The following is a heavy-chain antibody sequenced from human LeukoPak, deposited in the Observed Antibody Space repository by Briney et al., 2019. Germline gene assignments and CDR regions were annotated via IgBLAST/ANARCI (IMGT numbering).Heavy chain of an antibody. CDR3: ARGIVGATTGD. V-gene: IGHV1-2*02. CDR2: INHNSGGT. D-gene: IGHD1-26*01. J-gene: IGHJ4*02. CDR1: GYTFTGYY. Sequence: ASVKVSCKASGYTFTGYYMHWVRQAPGQGLEGMGWINHNSGGTNYAQKFQGRVTMTRDTSISTAHMELSRLRSDDTAVYYCARGIVGATTGDWGQGTLVTVSS.